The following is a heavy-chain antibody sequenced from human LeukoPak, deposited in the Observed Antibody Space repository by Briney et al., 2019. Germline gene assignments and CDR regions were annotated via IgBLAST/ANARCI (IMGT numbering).Heavy chain of an antibody. V-gene: IGHV3-23*01. Sequence: GGSLRLSCVASGFTFSSYAMNWVRQAPGKGLEWVSPSASGGSSYYADSVKGRFTISRDNSKNTLYLQMNSLGAEDTAVYYCAKRNYDSSGYYPHYFDYWGQGTLVTVSS. CDR1: GFTFSSYA. CDR3: AKRNYDSSGYYPHYFDY. CDR2: SASGGSS. J-gene: IGHJ4*02. D-gene: IGHD3-22*01.